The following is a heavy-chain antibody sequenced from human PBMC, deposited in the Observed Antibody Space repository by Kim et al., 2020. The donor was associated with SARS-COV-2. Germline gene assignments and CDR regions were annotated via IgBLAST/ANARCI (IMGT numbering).Heavy chain of an antibody. CDR2: IYYSGST. CDR3: ARLNWNDRVFDY. CDR1: GGSISSGGYY. D-gene: IGHD1-1*01. J-gene: IGHJ4*02. V-gene: IGHV4-31*03. Sequence: SETLSLTCTVSGGSISSGGYYWSWIRQHPGKGLEWIGYIYYSGSTYYNPSLKSRVTISVDTSKNQFSLKLSSVTAADTAVYYCARLNWNDRVFDYWGQGTLVTVSS.